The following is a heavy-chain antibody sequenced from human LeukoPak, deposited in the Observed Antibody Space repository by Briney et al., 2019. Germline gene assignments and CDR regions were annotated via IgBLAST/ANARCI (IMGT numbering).Heavy chain of an antibody. J-gene: IGHJ3*02. Sequence: GRSLRLSCAASGFTFSSYGMHWVRQAPGKGLEWVAVISYDGSNKYYADSVKGRFTISRDNSKNTLYLQMNSLRAEDTAVYYCAKDQGYCSSTSCYGGAFDIWGQGTMVTVSS. CDR2: ISYDGSNK. CDR1: GFTFSSYG. V-gene: IGHV3-30*18. CDR3: AKDQGYCSSTSCYGGAFDI. D-gene: IGHD2-2*01.